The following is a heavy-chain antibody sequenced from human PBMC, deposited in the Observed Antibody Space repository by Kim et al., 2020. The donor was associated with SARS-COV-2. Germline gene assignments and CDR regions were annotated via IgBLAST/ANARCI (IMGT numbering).Heavy chain of an antibody. J-gene: IGHJ4*01. CDR2: IKPDGRDK. CDR1: GFTFSIYW. V-gene: IGHV3-7*01. Sequence: GGSLRLSCAASGFTFSIYWMNWVRQAPGKGLEWVAKIKPDGRDKHYVDSVKGRFTISRDNTKNSLYLQMDSLRAEDSAIYYCARDRGVWEYPWGYWGPGTLVTVSS. CDR3: ARDRGVWEYPWGY. D-gene: IGHD3-10*01.